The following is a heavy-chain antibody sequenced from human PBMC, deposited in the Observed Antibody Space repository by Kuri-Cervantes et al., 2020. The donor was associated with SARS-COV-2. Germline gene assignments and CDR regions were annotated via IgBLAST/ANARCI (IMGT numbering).Heavy chain of an antibody. CDR2: IYYSGST. V-gene: IGHV4-59*01. Sequence: SETLSLSCTVSGGSISSYYWSWIRQPPGKGLEWIGYIYYSGSTNYNPSLKSRVTISVDTSKNQFSLKLSSVTAADTAVYYCARELGVTTVNWFDPWGQGTLVTVSS. J-gene: IGHJ5*02. CDR3: ARELGVTTVNWFDP. D-gene: IGHD4-17*01. CDR1: GGSISSYY.